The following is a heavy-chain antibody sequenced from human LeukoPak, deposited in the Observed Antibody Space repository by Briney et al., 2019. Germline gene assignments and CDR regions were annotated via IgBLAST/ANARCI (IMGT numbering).Heavy chain of an antibody. J-gene: IGHJ4*02. CDR1: GFTFSSYE. CDR2: ISSSGSTI. V-gene: IGHV3-48*03. CDR3: ARGPVVVVAAEYYFDY. Sequence: PGGSLRLSCAASGFTFSSYEMNWVRQAPEKGLEWVSYISSSGSTIYYADSVKGRFTISRDNAKNSLYLQMNSLRAEDTAVYYCARGPVVVVAAEYYFDYWGQGTLVTVSS. D-gene: IGHD2-15*01.